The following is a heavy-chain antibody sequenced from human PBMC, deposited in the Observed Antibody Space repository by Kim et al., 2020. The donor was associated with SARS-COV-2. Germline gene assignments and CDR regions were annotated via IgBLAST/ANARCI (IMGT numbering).Heavy chain of an antibody. CDR3: AREGDDYGGNPRNYFYYYSQGV. CDR2: ISSSGGST. Sequence: GGSLRLSCAASGFIFSSYAMRWVRQAPGKGLECVSSISSSGGSTYYANSVKGRFTISRDNSKNTLYLQMGSLRAEDMAVYYCAREGDDYGGNPRNYFYYYSQGVWGQGTTVTVSS. CDR1: GFIFSSYA. J-gene: IGHJ6*02. V-gene: IGHV3-64*01. D-gene: IGHD4-17*01.